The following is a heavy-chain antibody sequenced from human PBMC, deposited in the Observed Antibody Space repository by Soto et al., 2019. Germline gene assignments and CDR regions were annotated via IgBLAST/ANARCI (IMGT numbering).Heavy chain of an antibody. CDR3: TRDSTSTLYGMDV. CDR1: GYAFSSFG. J-gene: IGHJ6*02. V-gene: IGHV1-18*01. Sequence: HVELVQSGAEVKKPGASVKVSCKASGYAFSSFGISWVRQAPGQGLEWMAWISTYNGDTNYAQKLQGRVTMTTATSTTTAYMELMGLRSDDTAMYYCTRDSTSTLYGMDVWGQGTTVTVSS. D-gene: IGHD6-6*01. CDR2: ISTYNGDT.